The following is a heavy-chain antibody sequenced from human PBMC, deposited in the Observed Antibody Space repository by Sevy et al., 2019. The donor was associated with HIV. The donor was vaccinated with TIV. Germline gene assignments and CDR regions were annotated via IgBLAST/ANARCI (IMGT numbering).Heavy chain of an antibody. Sequence: SVKVSCKASGGTFSSYAVSWVRQAPGQGLEWMGGIIPMFGTTNYAQKFQGRVTITADQLPTTAYMELTSLTSEDTAVYYCARHSGYHLRAPSDYWGQGTLVTVSS. CDR3: ARHSGYHLRAPSDY. CDR2: IIPMFGTT. V-gene: IGHV1-69*13. CDR1: GGTFSSYA. D-gene: IGHD5-12*01. J-gene: IGHJ4*02.